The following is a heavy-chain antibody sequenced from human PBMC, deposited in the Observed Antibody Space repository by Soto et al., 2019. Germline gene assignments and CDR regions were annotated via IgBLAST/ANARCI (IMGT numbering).Heavy chain of an antibody. Sequence: QVQLEQSGAEVKKPGSSVKVSCKASGGTFRTAAVSWVRQAPGQGLEWMGGIMPVFRTPDYAQKFHGRVTITADESTSTAYMELSGLRSDDTAVYYCARDNDRPQLGGNYYYILDVGGQGTTITGSS. J-gene: IGHJ6*02. CDR1: GGTFRTAA. CDR2: IMPVFRTP. D-gene: IGHD2-8*01. CDR3: ARDNDRPQLGGNYYYILDV. V-gene: IGHV1-69*12.